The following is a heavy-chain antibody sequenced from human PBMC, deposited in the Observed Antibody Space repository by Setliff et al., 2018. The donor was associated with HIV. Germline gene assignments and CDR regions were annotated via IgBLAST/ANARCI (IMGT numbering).Heavy chain of an antibody. CDR2: TIPVLSMS. CDR3: ATSFGSGVAPFDN. V-gene: IGHV1-69*02. Sequence: KVSCKASEDTFNSYTIHWVRRTPGQGLEWMGRTIPVLSMSNFALKFQGRGSIFADKSTSTAYLGLNGLTSEDTAIYYCATSFGSGVAPFDNWGQGTLVTVSS. J-gene: IGHJ4*02. CDR1: EDTFNSYT. D-gene: IGHD3-10*01.